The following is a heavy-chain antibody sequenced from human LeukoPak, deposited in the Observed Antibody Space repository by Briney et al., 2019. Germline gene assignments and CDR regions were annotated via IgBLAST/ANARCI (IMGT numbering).Heavy chain of an antibody. J-gene: IGHJ4*02. CDR3: AREAHLGYCSGGSCSYYFDY. D-gene: IGHD2-15*01. CDR1: GFTFSSYS. CDR2: ISSSSSYI. Sequence: GGSLRLSCAASGFTFSSYSMNWVRQAPGKGLEWVSSISSSSSYIYYADSVKGRFTISRDNAKNSLYLQMNSLRAEDTAVYYCAREAHLGYCSGGSCSYYFDYWGQGTLVTVSS. V-gene: IGHV3-21*01.